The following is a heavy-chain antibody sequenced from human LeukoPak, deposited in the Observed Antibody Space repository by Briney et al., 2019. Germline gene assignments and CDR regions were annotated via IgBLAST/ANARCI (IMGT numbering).Heavy chain of an antibody. V-gene: IGHV1-18*01. D-gene: IGHD3-16*02. J-gene: IGHJ4*02. CDR3: AIRGAGGTYRFLDY. Sequence: GASVKVSCKASGYTFTNYAITWVRQAPGQGLEWMGWISPYNGNTNFAQNLQGRVTMTTDTATSTAYMELRDLRADDTAMYYCAIRGAGGTYRFLDYWGQGTLVTVSS. CDR2: ISPYNGNT. CDR1: GYTFTNYA.